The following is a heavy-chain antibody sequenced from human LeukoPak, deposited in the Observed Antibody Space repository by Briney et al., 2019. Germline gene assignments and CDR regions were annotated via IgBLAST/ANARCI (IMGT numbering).Heavy chain of an antibody. J-gene: IGHJ4*02. CDR1: GFTFSSYA. D-gene: IGHD2-8*02. CDR3: AKDHGRTSGPDY. CDR2: ISGSGGST. V-gene: IGHV3-23*01. Sequence: GGSLRLSCAASGFTFSSYAMSWVRQAPGKGLEWVSAISGSGGSTYCADSVKGRFTISRDNSKNTLYLQMNSLRAEDTAVYYCAKDHGRTSGPDYWGQGTLVTVSS.